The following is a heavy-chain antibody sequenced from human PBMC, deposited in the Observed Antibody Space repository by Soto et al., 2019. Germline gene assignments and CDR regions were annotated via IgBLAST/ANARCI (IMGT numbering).Heavy chain of an antibody. CDR3: ATVDNYYGSAF. Sequence: QEQLVESGGGVVQPGTSMRLSCAASGLTFSNYGMHWVRQAPGKGLEWVAVIWYDGVTKFYADSVQGRFSISRDNSKNTLYLQLNSLRAEATAVYFCATVDNYYGSAFWGQGTLVTVSP. CDR1: GLTFSNYG. V-gene: IGHV3-33*01. CDR2: IWYDGVTK. J-gene: IGHJ4*02. D-gene: IGHD3-10*01.